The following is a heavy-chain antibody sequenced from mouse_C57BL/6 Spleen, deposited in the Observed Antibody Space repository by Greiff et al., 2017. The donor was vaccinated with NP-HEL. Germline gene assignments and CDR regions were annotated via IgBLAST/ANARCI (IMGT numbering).Heavy chain of an antibody. CDR3: AEDLNGAMDY. J-gene: IGHJ4*01. D-gene: IGHD1-3*01. Sequence: QVQLQQPGAELVKPGASVKLSCKASGYTFTSYWMHWVQQRPGQGLEWIGMIHPNSCSTNYNEKLKSKATLTVDKSTSSAYMQLSILTSEDYAVYYCAEDLNGAMDYWGQGTSVTVSS. CDR1: GYTFTSYW. V-gene: IGHV1-64*01. CDR2: IHPNSCST.